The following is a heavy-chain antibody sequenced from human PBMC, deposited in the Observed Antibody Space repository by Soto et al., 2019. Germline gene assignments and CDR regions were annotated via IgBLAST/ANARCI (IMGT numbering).Heavy chain of an antibody. CDR2: INHSGST. Sequence: PSETLSLTCAVYGGSFSGYYWSWIRQPPGKGLEWIGEINHSGSTNYNPSLKSRVTISVDTSKNQFSLKLSSVTAADTAIYYCAGDVDTTMKDAFDIWGQGTTVTVSS. V-gene: IGHV4-34*01. CDR3: AGDVDTTMKDAFDI. J-gene: IGHJ3*02. D-gene: IGHD5-18*01. CDR1: GGSFSGYY.